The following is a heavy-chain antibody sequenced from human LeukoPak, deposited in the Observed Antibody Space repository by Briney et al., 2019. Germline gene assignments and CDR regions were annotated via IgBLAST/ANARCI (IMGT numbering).Heavy chain of an antibody. Sequence: SETLSLTCAVYGGSFSGYYWTWIRQPPGKGLEWIGEINHSGSTNYNPSLKSRVTISVDTSKKQFSLKLSSVTAADTAVYYCARHTRQWELPRITDYWGLGTLVTVSS. CDR1: GGSFSGYY. J-gene: IGHJ4*02. V-gene: IGHV4-34*01. CDR3: ARHTRQWELPRITDY. CDR2: INHSGST. D-gene: IGHD1-26*01.